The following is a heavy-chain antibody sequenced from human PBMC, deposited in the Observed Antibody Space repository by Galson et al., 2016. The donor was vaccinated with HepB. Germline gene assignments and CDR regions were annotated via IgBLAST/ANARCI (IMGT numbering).Heavy chain of an antibody. CDR3: VQDSDTGWSYPHY. CDR1: GFNFKNYG. CDR2: IFHDGSEL. V-gene: IGHV3-33*06. Sequence: SLRLSCAGSGFNFKNYGMHWVRQAPGKGLEWVAVIFHDGSELYYANSVKGRFTISRDNSKNTVDLQMNSLRVEDTAVYSFVQDSDTGWSYPHYWGQGSLVTVSS. J-gene: IGHJ4*02. D-gene: IGHD2-15*01.